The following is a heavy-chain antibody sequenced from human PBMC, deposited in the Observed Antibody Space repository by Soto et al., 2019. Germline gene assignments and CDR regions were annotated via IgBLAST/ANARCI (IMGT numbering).Heavy chain of an antibody. V-gene: IGHV3-30*18. J-gene: IGHJ4*02. Sequence: QVQLVESGGGVVQPGRSLRLSCAASGFTFSSYGRHWVRQAPGKGLEGVAVISYDGSNKYYADSVKGLFTISRDNSKNRLYLQINSLRGEDTAVYYCAKNHGDGHNWVDYRGQGTLVTVSS. D-gene: IGHD3-16*01. CDR3: AKNHGDGHNWVDY. CDR2: ISYDGSNK. CDR1: GFTFSSYG.